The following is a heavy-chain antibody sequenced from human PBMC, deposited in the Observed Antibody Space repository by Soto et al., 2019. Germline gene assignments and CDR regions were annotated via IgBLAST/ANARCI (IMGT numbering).Heavy chain of an antibody. Sequence: PSETLSLSCAVSVGSMSSGDCSWSRLRQPPGKGLEWIGYIYHSGSTYYNPSLKSRVTISVDRSKNQFSLKLSSVTAADTAVYYCARGMTTVTTLDYWGQGTLVTVSS. CDR3: ARGMTTVTTLDY. CDR2: IYHSGST. V-gene: IGHV4-30-2*01. J-gene: IGHJ4*02. D-gene: IGHD4-4*01. CDR1: VGSMSSGDCS.